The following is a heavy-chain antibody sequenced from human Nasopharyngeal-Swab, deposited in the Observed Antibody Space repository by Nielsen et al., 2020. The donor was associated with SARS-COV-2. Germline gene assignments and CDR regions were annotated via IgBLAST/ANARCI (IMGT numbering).Heavy chain of an antibody. D-gene: IGHD3-10*01. J-gene: IGHJ3*02. CDR2: ISYEGSKK. Sequence: GESLKISCAASGFSFNNYGMHWVRQAPGKGPEWVAVISYEGSKKYYVDSVKGRFTISRDYSKNTLFLQMNSLRPEDTAVYYCAKANQLFWFGEFRNDAFDIWGQGTMVTVSS. CDR3: AKANQLFWFGEFRNDAFDI. CDR1: GFSFNNYG. V-gene: IGHV3-30*18.